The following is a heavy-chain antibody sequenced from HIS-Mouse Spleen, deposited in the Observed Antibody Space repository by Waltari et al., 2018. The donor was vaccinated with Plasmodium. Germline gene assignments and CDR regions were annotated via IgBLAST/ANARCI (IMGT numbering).Heavy chain of an antibody. CDR3: ARGRVAVAGTAY. V-gene: IGHV3-7*01. D-gene: IGHD6-19*01. Sequence: EVQLVESGGGLVQPGGSLRLSCAASGFTFSSYWMSWVRQAPGKGREWVANRKQDGSEKYEGDSVKGRCTISRDNAKNSLYLQMNSLRAEDTAVYYCARGRVAVAGTAYWGQGTLVTVSS. CDR1: GFTFSSYW. CDR2: RKQDGSEK. J-gene: IGHJ4*02.